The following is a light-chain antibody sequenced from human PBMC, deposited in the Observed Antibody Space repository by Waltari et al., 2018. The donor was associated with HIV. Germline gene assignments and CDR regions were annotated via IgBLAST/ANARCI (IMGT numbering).Light chain of an antibody. V-gene: IGKV3-20*01. J-gene: IGKJ2*01. Sequence: EIVLTQSPGTLSLSHGESATLSCRASQSVSSGYLAWYQQKPGQPPRLLIYGASSRATGIPDRFSGSGSGTDFTLTISRLEPEDFAVYYCQQYGSSPPYTFGQGTKLEIK. CDR1: QSVSSGY. CDR3: QQYGSSPPYT. CDR2: GAS.